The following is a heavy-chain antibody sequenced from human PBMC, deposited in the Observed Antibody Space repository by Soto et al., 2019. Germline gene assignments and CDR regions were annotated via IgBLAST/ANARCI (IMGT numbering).Heavy chain of an antibody. J-gene: IGHJ2*01. CDR3: ARDLGQQVISRAWFFDF. CDR2: ISGYNGNT. D-gene: IGHD6-13*01. Sequence: ASVKVSCTASVYRFTSYGISWVRQAPGQGLEWMGWISGYNGNTDYAQELQGRVTMTTDTSTSTAYMELTSLRSDDTAVYYCARDLGQQVISRAWFFDFWGRGTLVTVSS. CDR1: VYRFTSYG. V-gene: IGHV1-18*01.